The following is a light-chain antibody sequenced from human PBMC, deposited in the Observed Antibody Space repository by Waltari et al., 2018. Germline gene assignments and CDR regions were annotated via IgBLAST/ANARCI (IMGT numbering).Light chain of an antibody. CDR3: QHYGSASMDT. CDR2: GAS. J-gene: IGKJ2*01. Sequence: EIVLTQSPGTLSLSPGERATLSCRASQRINSSYLACYQQKPGQPPRLLIYGASRRATGIADRFSGSGSGTDFTLIISRLEPEDFAVYYCQHYGSASMDTFGQGTKLEIK. CDR1: QRINSSY. V-gene: IGKV3-20*01.